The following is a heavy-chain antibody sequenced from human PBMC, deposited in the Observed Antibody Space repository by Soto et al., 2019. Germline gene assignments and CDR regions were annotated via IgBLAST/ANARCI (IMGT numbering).Heavy chain of an antibody. CDR2: INPNSGGT. V-gene: IGHV1-2*04. J-gene: IGHJ6*02. CDR3: GRGHVPAATQHYYYGMDV. D-gene: IGHD2-2*01. CDR1: GYTFTGYY. Sequence: RASVKVSCKASGYTFTGYYMHWVRQAPGQGLEWMGWINPNSGGTNYAQKFQGWVTMTRDTSISTAYMELSRLRSDDTAVYYCGRGHVPAATQHYYYGMDVWGQGTTVTVSS.